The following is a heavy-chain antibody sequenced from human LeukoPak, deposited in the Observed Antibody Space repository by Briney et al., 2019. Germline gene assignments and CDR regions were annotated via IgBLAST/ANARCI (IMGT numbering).Heavy chain of an antibody. CDR3: ARDWRNTIFGVDDY. D-gene: IGHD3-3*01. CDR2: ISGSGGST. J-gene: IGHJ4*02. Sequence: GGSLRLSCAASGFTFSSYAMTWVRQAPGKGLEWVSSISGSGGSTYYADSVKGRFTISRDNSKNTLYLQMNSLRAEDTAVYYCARDWRNTIFGVDDYWGQGTLVTVSS. V-gene: IGHV3-23*01. CDR1: GFTFSSYA.